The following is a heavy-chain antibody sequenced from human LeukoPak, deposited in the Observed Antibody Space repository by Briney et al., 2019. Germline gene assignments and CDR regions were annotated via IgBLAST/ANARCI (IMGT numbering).Heavy chain of an antibody. V-gene: IGHV5-51*01. J-gene: IGHJ4*02. CDR2: IYPGDSDT. D-gene: IGHD3-22*01. CDR1: GYSFTTYW. Sequence: GESLQISCKGSGYSFTTYWIGWVRQMPGKGLEWMGIIYPGDSDTTYSPSFQGQVSISADKSTTTAYLQWSSLKASDTAMYYCARPRHRSYYDSSGYYSPYYFDYWGQGTLVIVSS. CDR3: ARPRHRSYYDSSGYYSPYYFDY.